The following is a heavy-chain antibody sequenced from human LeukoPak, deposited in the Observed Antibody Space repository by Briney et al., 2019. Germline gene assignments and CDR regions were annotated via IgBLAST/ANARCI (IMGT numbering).Heavy chain of an antibody. CDR2: INPNSGGT. V-gene: IGHV1-2*02. J-gene: IGHJ5*02. CDR1: GYTFTDYY. CDR3: ARASGLYGSGSYFGP. D-gene: IGHD3-10*01. Sequence: ASVKVSCKASGYTFTDYYIHWVRQAPGQGLEWMGRINPNSGGTNYAQQFQGRVTMTRDTSISTAYMELSRLRSDDTAVYYCARASGLYGSGSYFGPWGQGTLVTVSS.